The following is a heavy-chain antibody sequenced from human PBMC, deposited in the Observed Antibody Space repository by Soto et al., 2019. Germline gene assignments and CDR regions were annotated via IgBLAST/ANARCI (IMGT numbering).Heavy chain of an antibody. Sequence: GGSLRLSCAASGFTFSNYGMSWVRQAPGKGLEWVSAVDGSGGSTYYADSVKGRFTISRDNSKNTLYLQMNSLRAEDTAIYYCAKDRYDDPHWGQGTLVTVPS. CDR1: GFTFSNYG. CDR2: VDGSGGST. D-gene: IGHD3-16*01. CDR3: AKDRYDDPH. J-gene: IGHJ4*02. V-gene: IGHV3-23*01.